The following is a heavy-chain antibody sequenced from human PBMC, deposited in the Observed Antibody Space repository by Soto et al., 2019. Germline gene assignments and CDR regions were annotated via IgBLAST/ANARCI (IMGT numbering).Heavy chain of an antibody. V-gene: IGHV2-70*04. D-gene: IGHD3-22*01. CDR2: IDWDDDK. Sequence: SGPTLVNPTHPLTLTCTFSGFSLSTSGMRVSWIRQPPGKALEWLARIDWDDDKFYSTSLKTRLTISKDTSKNQVVLTMTNMDPVDTATYYCARTYYYDSSGYYDYWGKGTLVT. CDR1: GFSLSTSGMR. J-gene: IGHJ4*02. CDR3: ARTYYYDSSGYYDY.